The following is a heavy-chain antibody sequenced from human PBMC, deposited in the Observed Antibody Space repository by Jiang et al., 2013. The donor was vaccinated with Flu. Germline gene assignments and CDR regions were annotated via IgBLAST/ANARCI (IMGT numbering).Heavy chain of an antibody. D-gene: IGHD3-3*01. V-gene: IGHV7-4-1*02. CDR3: ARRRPYDFWSGYYKGGHLDY. J-gene: IGHJ4*02. CDR1: GYSFTNHP. Sequence: QSGSELKKPGASVQVSCKASGYSFTNHPMNWVRQAPGQGLEWLGWINTNTGNPTYAPGSSGQFVFSLDASVSTAYLQISSLKAEDTAVYYCARRRPYDFWSGYYKGGHLDYWGQGTLVTVSS. CDR2: INTNTGNP.